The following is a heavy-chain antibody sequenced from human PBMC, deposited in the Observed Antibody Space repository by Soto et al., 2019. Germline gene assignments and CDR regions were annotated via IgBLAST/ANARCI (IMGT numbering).Heavy chain of an antibody. CDR3: ARVFHYGSGSYHHPTLFAP. J-gene: IGHJ5*02. CDR2: IYYSGST. Sequence: VTLSLTCTVAGGSRSRSSYYCGWIHQPPGKRQAWIGSIYYSGSTYYNQSLTSRVTISVDTSTTQLSIKLTSVPSRDTAVNSCARVFHYGSGSYHHPTLFAPWAQGTPVPVSS. CDR1: GGSRSRSSYY. V-gene: IGHV4-39*01. D-gene: IGHD3-10*01.